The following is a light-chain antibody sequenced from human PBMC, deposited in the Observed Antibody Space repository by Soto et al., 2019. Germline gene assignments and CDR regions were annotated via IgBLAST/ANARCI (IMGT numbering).Light chain of an antibody. Sequence: DIQMSQSPSSLSASVGDRVTITCRASQSISSYLNWYQQKPGKAPKLLIYAASSLQSGFPSRFSGSGPGTDFTLTISSLQPEDFATYYCQQSYSTAWTFGQGTKVEIK. CDR3: QQSYSTAWT. CDR1: QSISSY. J-gene: IGKJ1*01. CDR2: AAS. V-gene: IGKV1-39*01.